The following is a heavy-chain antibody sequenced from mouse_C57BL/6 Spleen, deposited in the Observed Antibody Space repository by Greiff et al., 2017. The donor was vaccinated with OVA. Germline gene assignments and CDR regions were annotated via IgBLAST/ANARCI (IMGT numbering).Heavy chain of an antibody. CDR1: GYTFTDYN. CDR2: INPNNGGT. J-gene: IGHJ1*03. Sequence: EVQLQQSGPELVKPGASVKMSCKASGYTFTDYNMHWVKQSPGQSLEWIGYINPNNGGTSYNQKFKGKATLTVNKSSSTAYMALRSLTSEDSAVYYCGVYGNYGYFDVWGTGTTVTVSS. D-gene: IGHD2-1*01. CDR3: GVYGNYGYFDV. V-gene: IGHV1-22*01.